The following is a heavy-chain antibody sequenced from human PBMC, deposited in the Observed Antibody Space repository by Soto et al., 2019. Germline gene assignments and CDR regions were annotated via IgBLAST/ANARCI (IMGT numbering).Heavy chain of an antibody. Sequence: ASVKVSCKVSGYTLSELNLHWVRQAPGKGLEWLGGFDPAKDETLYAQKVQGRITVTEDTSTVTAYMELRRLTFEDTAVYYCTRTGDYWCQGTLVTVSS. CDR1: GYTLSELN. V-gene: IGHV1-24*01. CDR3: TRTGDY. CDR2: FDPAKDET. J-gene: IGHJ4*02. D-gene: IGHD1-1*01.